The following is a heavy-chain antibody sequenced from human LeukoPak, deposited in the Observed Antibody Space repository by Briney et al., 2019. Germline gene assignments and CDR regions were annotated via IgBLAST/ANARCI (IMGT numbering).Heavy chain of an antibody. CDR1: GYTFTSYY. CDR3: ARSDYYGSGTYQLDY. CDR2: INPSGGST. V-gene: IGHV1-46*01. D-gene: IGHD3-10*01. Sequence: ASVKVSCKASGYTFTSYYMNWVRQAPGQGPEWMGIINPSGGSTTYAQKFQGRVTMTRDTSTSTVYMEVSSLRSEDTAVYYCARSDYYGSGTYQLDYWGRGTLVTVSS. J-gene: IGHJ4*02.